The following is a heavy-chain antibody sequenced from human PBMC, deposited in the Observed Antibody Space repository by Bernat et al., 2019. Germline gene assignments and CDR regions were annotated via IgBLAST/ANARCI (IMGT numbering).Heavy chain of an antibody. Sequence: VQLVESGGGLVKPGGSLRLSCAASGFTFSDYYMSWVRQAPGKGLEWVSVIYSGGSTYYADSVKGRFTISRDTSKNTLYLQMNSLRAEDTAVYYCARDPQLATWGQGTLVTVSS. CDR2: IYSGGST. D-gene: IGHD6-13*01. V-gene: IGHV3-66*01. CDR1: GFTFSDYY. J-gene: IGHJ5*02. CDR3: ARDPQLAT.